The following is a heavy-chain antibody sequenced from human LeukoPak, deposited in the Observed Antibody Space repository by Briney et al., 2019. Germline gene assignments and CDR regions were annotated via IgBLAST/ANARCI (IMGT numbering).Heavy chain of an antibody. V-gene: IGHV3-23*01. J-gene: IGHJ4*02. CDR3: AKGSSSSRPYYFDY. CDR1: GFTFTSYF. D-gene: IGHD6-6*01. Sequence: PGGSLRLSCVASGFTFTSYFMSWVRQAPGEGLEWVSAITGGGGDTYYADSVKGRFTVSRDNSKNTVYLQMNSLSVEDTAMYYCAKGSSSSRPYYFDYWGQGTLVTVSS. CDR2: ITGGGGDT.